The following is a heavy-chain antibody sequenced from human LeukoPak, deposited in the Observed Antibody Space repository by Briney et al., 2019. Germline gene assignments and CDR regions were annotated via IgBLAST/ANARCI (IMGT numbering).Heavy chain of an antibody. CDR1: GYTFTGYY. CDR2: INPSGGST. D-gene: IGHD2-2*01. J-gene: IGHJ6*03. V-gene: IGHV1-46*01. CDR3: ARDPLYCGSSTSCYYYYMDV. Sequence: GASVKVSCKASGYTFTGYYMHWVRQAPGQGLEWMGIINPSGGSTSYAQKFQGRVTMTRDMSTSTVYMELSSLRSEDTAVYYCARDPLYCGSSTSCYYYYMDVWGKGTTVTVSS.